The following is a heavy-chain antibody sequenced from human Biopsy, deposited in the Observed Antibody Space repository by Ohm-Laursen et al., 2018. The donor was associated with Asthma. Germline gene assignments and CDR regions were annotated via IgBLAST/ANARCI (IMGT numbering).Heavy chain of an antibody. V-gene: IGHV1-3*01. J-gene: IGHJ6*02. D-gene: IGHD5-12*01. CDR2: INAGNGNT. CDR1: GYTFINYA. CDR3: ARGYSGSDRIVYYYSGLEV. Sequence: SVKVSCKASGYTFINYAIHWVRQAPGQRLEWMGWINAGNGNTKYSQRFQGRVTITRDTSASTAYMDLSSLRSEDTAVYYCARGYSGSDRIVYYYSGLEVWGQGTTVTVSS.